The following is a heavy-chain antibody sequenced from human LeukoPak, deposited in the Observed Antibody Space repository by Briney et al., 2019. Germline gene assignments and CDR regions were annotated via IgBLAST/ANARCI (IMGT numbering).Heavy chain of an antibody. CDR1: GFTFSSYA. Sequence: PGGSLRLSCAASGFTFSSYAMHWVRQAPGKGLEYVSAISSNGGSTYYADSVKGRFTISRDNSKNTLYLQMSSLRAEDTAVYYCVKGPTWDSFDYWGQGTLVTVSS. D-gene: IGHD1-26*01. CDR3: VKGPTWDSFDY. V-gene: IGHV3-64D*06. J-gene: IGHJ4*02. CDR2: ISSNGGST.